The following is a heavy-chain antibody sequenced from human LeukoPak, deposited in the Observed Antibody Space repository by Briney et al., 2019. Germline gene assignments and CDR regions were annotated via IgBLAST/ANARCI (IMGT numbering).Heavy chain of an antibody. J-gene: IGHJ4*02. CDR3: ARVTTVVPESFDY. CDR2: IKQDGSEK. D-gene: IGHD4-23*01. V-gene: IGHV3-7*01. Sequence: GGSLRLSCAASGFTFSDYCMSWVRQAPGKGLEWVANIKQDGSEKYYVDSVKGRFTISRDNAKNSLYLQVNSLRAEDTAVYYCARVTTVVPESFDYWGQGALVTVS. CDR1: GFTFSDYC.